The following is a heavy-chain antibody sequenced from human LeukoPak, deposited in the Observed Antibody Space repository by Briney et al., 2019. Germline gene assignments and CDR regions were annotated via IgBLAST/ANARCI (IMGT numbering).Heavy chain of an antibody. CDR2: IVVGSGNT. Sequence: ASVKVSCKASGFTFTSSAVQWVRQARGQRLEWIGWIVVGSGNTNYAQKFQERVTITRDMSTSTAYMELSSLRYEDTAVYYCAASTDYYDSSGYSYYFDYWGQGTLVTVSS. D-gene: IGHD3-22*01. CDR1: GFTFTSSA. V-gene: IGHV1-58*01. J-gene: IGHJ4*02. CDR3: AASTDYYDSSGYSYYFDY.